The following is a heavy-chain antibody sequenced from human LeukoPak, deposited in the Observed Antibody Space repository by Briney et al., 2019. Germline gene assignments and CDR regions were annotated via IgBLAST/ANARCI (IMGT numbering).Heavy chain of an antibody. CDR1: GFTFSNYA. J-gene: IGHJ1*01. Sequence: GGSLRLSCVASGFTFSNYAMSWVRQAPGKGLDWVSVISGSAGKIRYAGSVKGRFTISRDNSENTVYLQMNNLRAEDTAVYYCAQQVGYCSSGNCYFTYWGQGTLVTVSS. CDR3: AQQVGYCSSGNCYFTY. CDR2: ISGSAGKI. D-gene: IGHD2-15*01. V-gene: IGHV3-23*01.